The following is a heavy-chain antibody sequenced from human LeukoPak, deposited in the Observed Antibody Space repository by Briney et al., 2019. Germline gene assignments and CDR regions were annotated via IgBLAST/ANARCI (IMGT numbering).Heavy chain of an antibody. CDR2: ISCDGSNK. CDR1: GFTFSSYA. J-gene: IGHJ2*01. CDR3: ARETSDWYFDL. Sequence: PGRSLRLSCAASGFTFSSYAMHWVRQAPGKGLEWVAVISCDGSNKYSADSVKGRFTISRDNSKNTLYLQMNSLRAEDTAVWYCARETSDWYFDLWGRGTLVTVSS. V-gene: IGHV3-30-3*01.